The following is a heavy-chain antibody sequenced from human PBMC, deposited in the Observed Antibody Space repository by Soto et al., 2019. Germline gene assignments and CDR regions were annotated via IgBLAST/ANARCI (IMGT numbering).Heavy chain of an antibody. CDR1: GFTFSSYG. J-gene: IGHJ6*02. Sequence: QVQLVESGGGVVQPGRSLRLSCAASGFTFSSYGMHWVRQAPGTGLEWVAVIWYDGSNKYYADSVKGRFTISRDNSKNTLYLQMNSLRAEDTAVYYCARGGGYSDGNYYYYGMDVWGQGTTVTVSS. V-gene: IGHV3-33*01. CDR2: IWYDGSNK. CDR3: ARGGGYSDGNYYYYGMDV. D-gene: IGHD5-18*01.